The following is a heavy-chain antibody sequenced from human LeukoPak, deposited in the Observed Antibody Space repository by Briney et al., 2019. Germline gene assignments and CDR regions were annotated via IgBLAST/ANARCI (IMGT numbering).Heavy chain of an antibody. V-gene: IGHV4-59*08. CDR3: ARHWETGSWYVDY. CDR2: IYSSGST. J-gene: IGHJ4*02. Sequence: PSETLSLTCTVSGGSISSYYWSWIRQPPGKGLEWIGYIYSSGSTNYNPSLKSRVTMSVDTSKNQLSLKLSSVTAADTAVYYCARHWETGSWYVDYWGQGTLVTVSS. D-gene: IGHD6-13*01. CDR1: GGSISSYY.